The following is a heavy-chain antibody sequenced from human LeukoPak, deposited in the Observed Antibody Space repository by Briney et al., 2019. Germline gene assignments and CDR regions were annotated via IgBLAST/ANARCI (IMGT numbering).Heavy chain of an antibody. Sequence: GASVKVSCTASGYTFTSYAMNWVRQAPGQGLEWMGGIIPIFGTANYAQKFQGRVTITADESTSTAYMELSSLRSEDTAVYYCARSRYGFWSGYYYYWGQGTLVTVSS. CDR2: IIPIFGTA. D-gene: IGHD3-3*01. V-gene: IGHV1-69*13. CDR1: GYTFTSYA. CDR3: ARSRYGFWSGYYYY. J-gene: IGHJ4*02.